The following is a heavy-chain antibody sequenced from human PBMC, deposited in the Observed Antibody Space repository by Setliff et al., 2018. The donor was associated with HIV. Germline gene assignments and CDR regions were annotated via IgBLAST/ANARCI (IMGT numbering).Heavy chain of an antibody. CDR1: GGSFNGYY. J-gene: IGHJ4*02. CDR3: TIPASSLAPN. CDR2: IRSSGDT. Sequence: SETLSLTCAVYGGSFNGYYWGWIRQSPGKGLEWIAGIRSSGDTYYNPSLQSRVIISVDTSNNQISLKLTSVTAADTAVYYCTIPASSLAPNWGRGTQVT. V-gene: IGHV4-34*01.